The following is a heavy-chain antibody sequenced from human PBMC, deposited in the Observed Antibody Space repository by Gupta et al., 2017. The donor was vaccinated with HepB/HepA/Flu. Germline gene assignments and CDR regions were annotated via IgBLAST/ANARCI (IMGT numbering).Heavy chain of an antibody. J-gene: IGHJ4*02. CDR1: GFTVSSNY. D-gene: IGHD6-19*01. V-gene: IGHV3-66*01. CDR3: ARFAEQDRDSSGWYYFDY. Sequence: EVQLVESGGGLVQPGGSLRLSCAASGFTVSSNYMSWVRQAPGKGLEWVSVIYSGCSTYYADSVKGRFTISRYNSKNTLYLQMNSLRAEDTAVYYCARFAEQDRDSSGWYYFDYWGQGTLVTVSS. CDR2: IYSGCST.